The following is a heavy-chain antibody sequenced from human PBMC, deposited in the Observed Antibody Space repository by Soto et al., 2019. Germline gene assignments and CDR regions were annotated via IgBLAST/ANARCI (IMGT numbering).Heavy chain of an antibody. J-gene: IGHJ4*02. CDR1: GFSFSSYA. V-gene: IGHV3-23*01. CDR2: ISGSDGKT. Sequence: VGSLRLSCAASGFSFSSYAMSWVRQAPGKGLEWVSTISGSDGKTFYADSVKGRFSISRDTSKNTLYLQMNSLRADDTAVYYCARWSYIDYWGQGTRVTVSS. D-gene: IGHD3-3*01. CDR3: ARWSYIDY.